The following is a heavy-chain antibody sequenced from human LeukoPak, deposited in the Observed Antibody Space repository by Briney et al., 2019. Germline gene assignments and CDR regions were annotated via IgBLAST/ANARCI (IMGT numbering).Heavy chain of an antibody. J-gene: IGHJ4*02. CDR3: TRIYGSGTFLPDY. V-gene: IGHV3-49*03. Sequence: GGSLRLSCTGSGFSFGDYGLSWFRQSPGKGLEWVGFIRGNSYGGTTHYAASVQGRFTISRDDSQSTAYLQMNSLESEDTALYYCTRIYGSGTFLPDYWGQGTLVTVSS. CDR2: IRGNSYGGTT. D-gene: IGHD3-10*01. CDR1: GFSFGDYG.